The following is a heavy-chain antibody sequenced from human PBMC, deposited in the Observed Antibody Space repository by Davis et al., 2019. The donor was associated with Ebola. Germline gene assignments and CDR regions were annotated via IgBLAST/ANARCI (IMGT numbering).Heavy chain of an antibody. D-gene: IGHD6-6*01. CDR3: ARAWYSSSSHYFDY. Sequence: PGGSLRLSCAASGFTFSSYGMNWVRQAPGKGLEWVSSISSSSSYIYYADSVKGRFTISRDNAKNSLYLQMNSLRAEDTAVYYCARAWYSSSSHYFDYWGQGTLVTVSS. CDR2: ISSSSSYI. CDR1: GFTFSSYG. V-gene: IGHV3-21*01. J-gene: IGHJ4*02.